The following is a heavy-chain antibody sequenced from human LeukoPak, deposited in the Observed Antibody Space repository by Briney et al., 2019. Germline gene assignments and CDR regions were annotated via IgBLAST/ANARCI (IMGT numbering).Heavy chain of an antibody. V-gene: IGHV4-30-2*01. D-gene: IGHD5-24*01. CDR3: ARGLSAGLPRWLQRAYGMDV. CDR2: IYHSGST. CDR1: GGSISSGGYS. J-gene: IGHJ6*02. Sequence: PSQTLSLTCAVSGGSISSGGYSWSWIRQPPGKGLEWIGYIYHSGSTNYNPSLKSRVTMSVDTSKNQFSLKLSSVTAADTAVYYCARGLSAGLPRWLQRAYGMDVWGQGTTVTVSS.